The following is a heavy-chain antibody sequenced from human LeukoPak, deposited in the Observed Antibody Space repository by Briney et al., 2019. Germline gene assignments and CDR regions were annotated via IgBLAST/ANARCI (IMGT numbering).Heavy chain of an antibody. D-gene: IGHD3-10*01. CDR2: INHSGST. J-gene: IGHJ6*03. V-gene: IGHV4-34*01. CDR3: ARRRRDTMVRGYYYMGV. CDR1: GGSFSGYY. Sequence: AETLSLTCAVYGGSFSGYYWSWIRQPPGKGLECIGEINHSGSTNYNPSLKSRVTISVDTSKNQFSLKLSSVTAADTAVYYCARRRRDTMVRGYYYMGVWGKGTTVTISS.